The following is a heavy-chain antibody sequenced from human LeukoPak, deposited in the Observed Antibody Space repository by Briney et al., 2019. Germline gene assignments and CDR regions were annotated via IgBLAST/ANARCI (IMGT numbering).Heavy chain of an antibody. D-gene: IGHD3-16*02. Sequence: PSETLSLTCTVSGGSISSYYWSWIRQPPGKGLEWIGYIYYSGSTNYNPSLKSRVTISVDTSKNQFSLKLSSVTAADTAVYYCARHGNYDYVWGSYRSYYFDYWGQGTLVTVSS. CDR2: IYYSGST. V-gene: IGHV4-59*08. CDR1: GGSISSYY. CDR3: ARHGNYDYVWGSYRSYYFDY. J-gene: IGHJ4*02.